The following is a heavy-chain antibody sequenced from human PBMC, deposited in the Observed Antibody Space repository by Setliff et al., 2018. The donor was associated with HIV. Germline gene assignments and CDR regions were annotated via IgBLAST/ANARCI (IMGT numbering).Heavy chain of an antibody. V-gene: IGHV3-15*04. Sequence: GGSLRLSCAVSGFNLNKAWMTWVRQAPGRGLEWVGLLEDGGSTHYAAPVRGRFTISRDNAKNSLYLQMNTLRIEDTALYYCTKGRHLVSGEWYFERWGQGTLVTVSS. CDR1: GFNLNKAW. CDR3: TKGRHLVSGEWYFER. CDR2: LEDGGST. D-gene: IGHD3-3*01. J-gene: IGHJ4*02.